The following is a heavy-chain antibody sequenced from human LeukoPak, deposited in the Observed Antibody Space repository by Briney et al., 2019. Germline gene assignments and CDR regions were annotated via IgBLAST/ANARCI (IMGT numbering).Heavy chain of an antibody. D-gene: IGHD3-22*01. CDR2: ISGSGGTT. Sequence: PGGSLRLPCAASGFTFSGYGMNWVREAPGKGLEWVSGISGSGGTTYYADSLKGRFTISRDNSKNSLSLQVSSLRAEDRAVHYCAKTNGYYSDWGQGTLVTVSS. J-gene: IGHJ4*02. V-gene: IGHV3-23*01. CDR3: AKTNGYYSD. CDR1: GFTFSGYG.